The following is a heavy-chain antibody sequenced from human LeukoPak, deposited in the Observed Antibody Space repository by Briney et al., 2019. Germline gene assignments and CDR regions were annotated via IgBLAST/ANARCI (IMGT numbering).Heavy chain of an antibody. D-gene: IGHD5-24*01. V-gene: IGHV1-46*01. CDR1: VYGNSIDL. J-gene: IGHJ5*02. CDR2: ISPSGGST. Sequence: WKRVVYGNSIDLGDCGLHAPGQGPEWMGVISPSGGSTTYAQKFQGRVTLTRDMSTSTDYLELSSLRSEDTAVYYCARDNSVRDEAWWFNPWGQGTLVNVSS. CDR3: ARDNSVRDEAWWFNP.